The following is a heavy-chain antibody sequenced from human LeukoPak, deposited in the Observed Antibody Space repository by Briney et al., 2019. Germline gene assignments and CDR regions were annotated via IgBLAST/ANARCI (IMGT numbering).Heavy chain of an antibody. CDR3: AREFVAAAGPHFDC. V-gene: IGHV1-18*01. CDR1: GYTFTTYI. CDR2: ISAYNGNT. Sequence: ASVKVSRKASGYTFTTYIISWVRQAPGQGLEWMGWISAYNGNTSYAQKLQGRLTMTTDTSTSTAYMELRSLRSDDTAVYYCAREFVAAAGPHFDCWGQGTLVTVSS. D-gene: IGHD6-13*01. J-gene: IGHJ4*02.